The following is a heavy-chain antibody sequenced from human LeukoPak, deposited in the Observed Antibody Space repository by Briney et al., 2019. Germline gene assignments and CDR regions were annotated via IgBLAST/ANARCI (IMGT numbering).Heavy chain of an antibody. V-gene: IGHV4-59*08. Sequence: PSETLSLTCSVSGGFISSYYWSWIRQPPGKGLEWIGYIYYSGSTNYNPSLKSRVTISVDTSKNQFSLKLSSVTAADTAVYYCARTSITMVRGVLLNWFDPWGQGTLVTVSS. D-gene: IGHD3-10*01. J-gene: IGHJ5*02. CDR3: ARTSITMVRGVLLNWFDP. CDR2: IYYSGST. CDR1: GGFISSYY.